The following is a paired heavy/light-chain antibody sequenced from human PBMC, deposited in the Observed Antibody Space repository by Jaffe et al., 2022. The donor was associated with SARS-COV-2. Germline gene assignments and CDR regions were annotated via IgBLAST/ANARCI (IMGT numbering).Light chain of an antibody. CDR1: NIGSKS. Sequence: SYVLTQPPSVSVAPGQTARITCGGNNIGSKSVHWYQQKPGQAPVLVVYDDSDRPSGIPERFSGSNSGNTATLTISRVEAGDEADYYCQVWDSSSDEVFGGGTKLTVL. CDR2: DDS. J-gene: IGLJ2*01. V-gene: IGLV3-21*02. CDR3: QVWDSSSDEV.
Heavy chain of an antibody. CDR2: ISSSSSYI. CDR1: GFTFSSYS. V-gene: IGHV3-21*01. Sequence: EVQLVESGGGLVKPGGSLRLSCAASGFTFSSYSMNWVRQAPGKGLEWVSSISSSSSYIYYADSVKGRFTISRDNAKNSLYLQMNSLRAEDTAVYYCARDRKDPVWGSYRQYYYYGMDVWGQGTTVTVSS. D-gene: IGHD3-16*02. J-gene: IGHJ6*02. CDR3: ARDRKDPVWGSYRQYYYYGMDV.